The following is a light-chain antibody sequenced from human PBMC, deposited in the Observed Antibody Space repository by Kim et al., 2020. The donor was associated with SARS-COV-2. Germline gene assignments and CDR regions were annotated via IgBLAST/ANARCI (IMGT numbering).Light chain of an antibody. CDR3: QQYNNWPPWT. J-gene: IGKJ1*01. CDR2: GAS. CDR1: QSVRTN. V-gene: IGKV3-15*01. Sequence: SPGERATLPSRASQSVRTNLAWYQQKPAQAPRLLIYGASTRATGIPARFSGSGSGTEFTLTISSLQSEDFAVYYCQQYNNWPPWTFGQGTKVDIK.